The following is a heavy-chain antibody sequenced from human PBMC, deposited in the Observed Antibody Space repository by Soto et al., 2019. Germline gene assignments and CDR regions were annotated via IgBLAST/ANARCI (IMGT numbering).Heavy chain of an antibody. J-gene: IGHJ3*02. D-gene: IGHD3-22*01. CDR2: IYHSGST. CDR3: ARVRGSSGYYYAFDI. V-gene: IGHV4-30-2*01. Sequence: SETLSLTCAVSGGSIHRGGYSWGWVRPPPGKGLEWIGYIYHSGSTYYNPSLKSRVSISVDRSKNQFSLKLSSVTAADTAVYYCARVRGSSGYYYAFDIWGQGTMVTVSS. CDR1: GGSIHRGGYS.